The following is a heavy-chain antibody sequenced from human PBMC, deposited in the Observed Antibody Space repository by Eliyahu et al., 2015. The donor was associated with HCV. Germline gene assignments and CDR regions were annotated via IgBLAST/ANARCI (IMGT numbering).Heavy chain of an antibody. CDR3: AKGYSNGYNYGDY. CDR2: IRHDGSNQ. V-gene: IGHV3-30*02. Sequence: QVQLVESGGGVAQPGGSLRLSCAASGFTFSSYAMHWVRQAPGKGPEGVAFIRHDGSNQYYGDSVKGRFTISRDNSKNTLYLQMNSLRAEDTAVYYCAKGYSNGYNYGDYWGQGTLVTVSS. J-gene: IGHJ4*02. CDR1: GFTFSSYA. D-gene: IGHD3-22*01.